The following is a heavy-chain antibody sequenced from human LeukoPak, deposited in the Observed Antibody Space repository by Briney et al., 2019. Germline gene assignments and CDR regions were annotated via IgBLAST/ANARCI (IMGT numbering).Heavy chain of an antibody. J-gene: IGHJ4*02. CDR3: AKPRAGPNQLLYIWVY. Sequence: ASVKVSCKASGYTFTSYDINWVRQATGQGLEWMGWMNPNSGNTGYAQKFQGRVTITRNTSISTAYMELSSLRSEDTAVYYCAKPRAGPNQLLYIWVYWGQGTLVTVSS. V-gene: IGHV1-8*03. CDR2: MNPNSGNT. D-gene: IGHD2-2*02. CDR1: GYTFTSYD.